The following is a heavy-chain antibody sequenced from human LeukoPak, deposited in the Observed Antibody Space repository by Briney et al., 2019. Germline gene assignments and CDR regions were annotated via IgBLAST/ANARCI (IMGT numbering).Heavy chain of an antibody. CDR2: INHSGST. Sequence: SETLSLTCAVYGGSFSGYYWSWIRHPPGKGLEWIGEINHSGSTNYNPSLKSRVTISVDTSKNQFSLKLSSVTAADTAVYYCARGSPFGFDSSGYYWYYWGQGTLVTVSS. V-gene: IGHV4-34*01. J-gene: IGHJ4*02. CDR1: GGSFSGYY. D-gene: IGHD3-22*01. CDR3: ARGSPFGFDSSGYYWYY.